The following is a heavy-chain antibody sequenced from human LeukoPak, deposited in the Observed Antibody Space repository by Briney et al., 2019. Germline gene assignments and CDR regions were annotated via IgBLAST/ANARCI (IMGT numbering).Heavy chain of an antibody. V-gene: IGHV4-39*07. CDR2: IYYSGST. CDR3: ARGLGYYDSSVGY. Sequence: PSETLSLTCTVSGGSISSSSYYWGWIRQPPGKGLEWIGSIYYSGSTNYNPSLKSRVTISVDTSKNQFSLKLSSVTAADTAVYYCARGLGYYDSSVGYWGQGTLVTVSS. D-gene: IGHD3-22*01. J-gene: IGHJ4*02. CDR1: GGSISSSSYY.